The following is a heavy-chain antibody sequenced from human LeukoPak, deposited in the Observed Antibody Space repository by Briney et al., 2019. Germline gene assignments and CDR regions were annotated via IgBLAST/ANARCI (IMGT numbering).Heavy chain of an antibody. CDR2: IYYSGST. V-gene: IGHV4-59*08. CDR3: ARRSQMYYYDSSGYSEYYYGMDV. J-gene: IGHJ6*02. Sequence: SETLSLTCAVYGGSFSGYYWSWIRQPPGKGLEWIGYIYYSGSTNYNPSLKSRVTISVDTSKNQFSLKLSSVTAADTAVYYCARRSQMYYYDSSGYSEYYYGMDVWGQGTTVTVSS. CDR1: GGSFSGYY. D-gene: IGHD3-22*01.